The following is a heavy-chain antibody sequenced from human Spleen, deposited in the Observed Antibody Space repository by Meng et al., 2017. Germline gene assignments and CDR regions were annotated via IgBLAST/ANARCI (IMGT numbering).Heavy chain of an antibody. J-gene: IGHJ6*02. CDR2: IRSKAYGGTT. V-gene: IGHV3-49*04. D-gene: IGHD4-17*01. Sequence: GGSLRLSCTASGFTFGDYAMSWVRQAPGKGLEWVGFIRSKAYGGTTEYAASVKGRFTISRDDSKSIAYLQMNSLKTEDTAVYHCTRDLDLGEYYYYYYGMDVWGQGTTVTVSS. CDR1: GFTFGDYA. CDR3: TRDLDLGEYYYYYYGMDV.